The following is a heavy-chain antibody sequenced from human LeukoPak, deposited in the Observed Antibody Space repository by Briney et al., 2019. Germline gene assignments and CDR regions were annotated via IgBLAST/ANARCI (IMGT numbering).Heavy chain of an antibody. V-gene: IGHV3-7*01. CDR2: IKQDGSEK. Sequence: GGSLRLSCAASGFTLSSYWMSWVRQAPGKGLEWVANIKQDGSEKYYVDSVKGRFTISRDNAKNSLYLQMNSLRAEDTAVYYCARDSGDYGGDYFDYWGREPWSPSPQ. CDR3: ARDSGDYGGDYFDY. D-gene: IGHD4-23*01. CDR1: GFTLSSYW. J-gene: IGHJ4*02.